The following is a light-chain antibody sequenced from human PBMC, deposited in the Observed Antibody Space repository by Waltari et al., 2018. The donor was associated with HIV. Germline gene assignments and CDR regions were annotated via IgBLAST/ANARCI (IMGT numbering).Light chain of an antibody. V-gene: IGLV3-21*04. Sequence: VLTQPPSVSVAPGKTARITCGGTNIGSKSVHWYQQKPGQAPLLVIYYDSARPSGIPGRFSGSNSGNTATLTISRVEAGDEADYYCQVWDSSSDHVVFGGGTNLTVL. CDR3: QVWDSSSDHVV. J-gene: IGLJ2*01. CDR1: NIGSKS. CDR2: YDS.